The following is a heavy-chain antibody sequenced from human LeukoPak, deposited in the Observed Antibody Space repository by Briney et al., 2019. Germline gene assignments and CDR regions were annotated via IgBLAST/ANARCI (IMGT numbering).Heavy chain of an antibody. CDR3: ARDLFDDYSLDY. CDR1: GFTFSSYS. D-gene: IGHD3-16*01. V-gene: IGHV3-21*01. J-gene: IGHJ4*02. Sequence: PGGSLRLSCAASGFTFSSYSVNWVRQAPGKGLQWVSSISSSSSFIYYADSVKGRFTISRDNAKNSLYLQMNSLRAEDTAVYYCARDLFDDYSLDYWGQGTLVTVSS. CDR2: ISSSSSFI.